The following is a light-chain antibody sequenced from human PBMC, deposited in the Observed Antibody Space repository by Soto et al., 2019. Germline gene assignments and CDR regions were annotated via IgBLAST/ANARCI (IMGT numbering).Light chain of an antibody. CDR3: SSYTCENRSYV. CDR2: EVS. CDR1: SSDIGAYTS. V-gene: IGLV2-14*01. Sequence: QSALTQPASVSGSPGQSITISCTGTSSDIGAYTSVSWYQQHPGKAPKVMIYEVSKRPSGVSNRFSGSKSGNTASLTISGLQGEDEAHYYCSSYTCENRSYVFGNGTKVTV. J-gene: IGLJ1*01.